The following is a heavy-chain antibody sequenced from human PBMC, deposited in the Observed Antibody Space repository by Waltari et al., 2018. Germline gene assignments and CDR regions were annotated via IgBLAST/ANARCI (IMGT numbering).Heavy chain of an antibody. CDR2: IKEDGSKE. Sequence: EVQLVESGGGLVEPGGSLGLSCLASGFSFSNCWMSWVRQAPGKGLEWVADIKEDGSKEYYLGSVKGRFTSSRDNAKNSVYLQMNSLRPEDTAVYYCARDWEGERPNFDYWGQGTLVTVSS. CDR1: GFSFSNCW. CDR3: ARDWEGERPNFDY. V-gene: IGHV3-7*04. D-gene: IGHD1-26*01. J-gene: IGHJ4*02.